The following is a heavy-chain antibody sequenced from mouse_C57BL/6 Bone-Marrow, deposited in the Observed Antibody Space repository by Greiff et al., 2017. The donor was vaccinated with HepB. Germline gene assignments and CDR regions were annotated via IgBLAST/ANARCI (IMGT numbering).Heavy chain of an antibody. J-gene: IGHJ1*03. V-gene: IGHV1-81*01. CDR2: IYPRSGNT. D-gene: IGHD1-1*01. Sequence: VQGVESGAELARPGASVKLSCKASGYTFTSYGISWVKQRTGQGLEWIGEIYPRSGNTYYNEKFKGKATLTADKSSSTAYMELRSLTSEDSAVYFCAALITTVVSPHWYFDVWGTGTTVTVSS. CDR3: AALITTVVSPHWYFDV. CDR1: GYTFTSYG.